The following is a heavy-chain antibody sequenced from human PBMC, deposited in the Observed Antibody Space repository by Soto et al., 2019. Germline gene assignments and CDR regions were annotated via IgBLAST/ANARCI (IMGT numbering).Heavy chain of an antibody. D-gene: IGHD4-4*01. Sequence: PSETLSLTCTFSGSSIIVYYWTWIRHSPERGLEWIGYIHYSGSANYNPSLNSRLTMSVDRSKSQFSMKLASVTAADTAVYYCARDMFNDSNYPAGVVGMDGWGQGTTGIFSS. CDR3: ARDMFNDSNYPAGVVGMDG. CDR1: GSSIIVYY. V-gene: IGHV4-59*12. J-gene: IGHJ6*02. CDR2: IHYSGSA.